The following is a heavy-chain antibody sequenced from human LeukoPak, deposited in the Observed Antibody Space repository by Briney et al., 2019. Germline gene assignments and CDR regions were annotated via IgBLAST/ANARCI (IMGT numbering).Heavy chain of an antibody. CDR3: ARIRNYHLQEAVDI. J-gene: IGHJ3*02. V-gene: IGHV1-18*01. Sequence: GASVKVSCKASGFTFTSYGFSWVRQAPGQGIEWMGWIGAYNGDTKYAQKFLGRVTMTMDTSTNTVYMELMSLRYDDTAMYYCARIRNYHLQEAVDIWGQGTMVTVSS. CDR2: IGAYNGDT. CDR1: GFTFTSYG. D-gene: IGHD4-11*01.